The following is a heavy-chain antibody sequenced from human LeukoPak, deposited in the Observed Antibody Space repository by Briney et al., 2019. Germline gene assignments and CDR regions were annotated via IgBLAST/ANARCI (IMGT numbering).Heavy chain of an antibody. D-gene: IGHD1-26*01. V-gene: IGHV4-4*07. Sequence: SETLSLTCTVSGGSISSYYWSWIRQPAGKGLEWIGRIYTSGSTNYNPSLKSRVTMSVDTSKIQFSLKLSSVTAADTAVYYCARSPWYSGSYYFDYWGQGTLVTVSS. J-gene: IGHJ4*02. CDR1: GGSISSYY. CDR2: IYTSGST. CDR3: ARSPWYSGSYYFDY.